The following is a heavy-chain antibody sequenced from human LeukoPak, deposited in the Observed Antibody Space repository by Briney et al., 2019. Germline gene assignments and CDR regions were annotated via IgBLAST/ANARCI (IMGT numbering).Heavy chain of an antibody. Sequence: ASVKVSCKASGYTFTSYDINWVRQATGQGLEWMGWMNPNSGNTGYAQKFQGRVTMTRNTSIGTAYMELSSLRSEDTAVYYCARGVSPAAIWPYYYYGMDVWGQGTTVTVSS. J-gene: IGHJ6*02. D-gene: IGHD2-2*01. CDR2: MNPNSGNT. CDR1: GYTFTSYD. CDR3: ARGVSPAAIWPYYYYGMDV. V-gene: IGHV1-8*01.